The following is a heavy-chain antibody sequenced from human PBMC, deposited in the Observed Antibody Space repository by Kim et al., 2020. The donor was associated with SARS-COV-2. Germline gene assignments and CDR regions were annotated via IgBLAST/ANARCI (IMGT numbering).Heavy chain of an antibody. J-gene: IGHJ3*02. CDR3: VRDRMGGAFDM. D-gene: IGHD3-16*01. CDR2: ITKSSTTI. CDR1: GFTFSAYD. V-gene: IGHV3-48*01. Sequence: GGSLRLSCATSGFTFSAYDMNWVRQAPGKGLEWLSFITKSSTTIYYADSVEGRFTISRDNAKNSLFLQMNRLRVEDTALYYCVRDRMGGAFDMWGQGRMVTVSA.